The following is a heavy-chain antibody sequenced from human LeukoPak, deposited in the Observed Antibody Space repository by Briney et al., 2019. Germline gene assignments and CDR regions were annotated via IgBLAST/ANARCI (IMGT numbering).Heavy chain of an antibody. Sequence: ESLKISCKGSGYSFTSYWIGWVRQMPGKGLEWMGIIFAADSDTRYSPSFQGQVTISADKSINTAYLQWSSLKASDTAMYYCARSMCSSTSCYSIGPSDYWGQGTLVTVSS. CDR1: GYSFTSYW. D-gene: IGHD2-2*01. J-gene: IGHJ4*02. CDR3: ARSMCSSTSCYSIGPSDY. V-gene: IGHV5-51*01. CDR2: IFAADSDT.